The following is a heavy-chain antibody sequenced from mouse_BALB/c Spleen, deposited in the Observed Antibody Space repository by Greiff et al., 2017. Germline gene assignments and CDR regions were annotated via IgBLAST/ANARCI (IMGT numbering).Heavy chain of an antibody. CDR1: GYSITSDYA. D-gene: IGHD4-1*02. J-gene: IGHJ4*01. V-gene: IGHV3-2*02. CDR2: ISYSGST. CDR3: ARWGRVNWDEGAMDY. Sequence: EVKLQESGPGLVKPSQSLSLTCTVTGYSITSDYAWNWIRQFPGNKLEWMGYISYSGSTSYNPSLKSRISITRDTSKNQFFLQLNSVTTEDTATYYGARWGRVNWDEGAMDYWGQGTSVTVSS.